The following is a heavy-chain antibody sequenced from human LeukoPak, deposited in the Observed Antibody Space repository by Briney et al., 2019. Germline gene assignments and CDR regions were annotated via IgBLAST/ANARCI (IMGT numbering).Heavy chain of an antibody. CDR1: GYTFTSYG. CDR3: VRLVRNYGSGSYDY. J-gene: IGHJ4*02. Sequence: ASVKVSCKASGYTFTSYGISWVRQAPGQGLEWMGWISAYNGNTNYAQKLQGRVTMTTDTSTSTAYMELRSLRSDDTAVYYCVRLVRNYGSGSYDYWGQGTLVTVSS. D-gene: IGHD3-10*01. CDR2: ISAYNGNT. V-gene: IGHV1-18*01.